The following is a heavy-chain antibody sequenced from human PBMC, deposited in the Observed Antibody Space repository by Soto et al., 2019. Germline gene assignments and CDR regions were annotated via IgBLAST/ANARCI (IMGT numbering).Heavy chain of an antibody. Sequence: SQTLSLTCAISGDSVSGNSAAWNWIRQSPPRGLEWLGRTYYRSRWYNDYAVSVKSRITVTPDTSKNQFSLHLNSVTPEDTAVYYCARVRAGAANGYYGMDVWGQGTTVTVSS. CDR3: ARVRAGAANGYYGMDV. CDR2: TYYRSRWYN. D-gene: IGHD1-26*01. CDR1: GDSVSGNSAA. J-gene: IGHJ6*02. V-gene: IGHV6-1*01.